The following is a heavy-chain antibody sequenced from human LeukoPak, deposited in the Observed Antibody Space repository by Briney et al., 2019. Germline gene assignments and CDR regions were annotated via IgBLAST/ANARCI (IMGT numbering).Heavy chain of an antibody. CDR3: ARFTAARPVY. J-gene: IGHJ4*02. Sequence: GGSLRLSCVASGFTFSSYGMHWVRRAPGKGLEWVAVISYDGSNKYYADSVKGRFTISRDNAKNTLYLQMNSLRAEDTAVYYCARFTAARPVYWGQGALVTVSS. V-gene: IGHV3-30*03. D-gene: IGHD6-6*01. CDR1: GFTFSSYG. CDR2: ISYDGSNK.